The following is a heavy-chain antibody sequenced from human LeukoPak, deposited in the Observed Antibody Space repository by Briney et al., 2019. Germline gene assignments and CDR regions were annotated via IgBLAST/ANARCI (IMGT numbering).Heavy chain of an antibody. CDR2: IGNSGSTI. D-gene: IGHD7-27*01. V-gene: IGHV3-11*01. J-gene: IGHJ4*02. Sequence: GGSLRLSCAASGFTFTDYYMTWIRQAPGKGLELVSYIGNSGSTIYYADSVRGRFTISRDNAKNSLYLQMNSLRAEDTAVYYCARDLIEDWGSGYWGQGTLVTVSS. CDR3: ARDLIEDWGSGY. CDR1: GFTFTDYY.